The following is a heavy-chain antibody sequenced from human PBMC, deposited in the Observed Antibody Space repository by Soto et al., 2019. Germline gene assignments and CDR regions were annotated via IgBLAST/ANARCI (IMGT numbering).Heavy chain of an antibody. J-gene: IGHJ4*02. CDR2: ISAYNANT. V-gene: IGHV1-18*01. Sequence: QGLEWMGWISAYNANTNYAQKLQGRVTMTTDTSTSTAYMELRSLRYDKTGVYYCAXXXXPXXXLYYFDYWGQGTLVTVSS. CDR3: AXXXXPXXXLYYFDY.